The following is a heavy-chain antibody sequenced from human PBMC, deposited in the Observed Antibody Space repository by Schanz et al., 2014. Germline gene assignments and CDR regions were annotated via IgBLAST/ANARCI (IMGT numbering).Heavy chain of an antibody. V-gene: IGHV3-23*04. CDR3: AKSLESCPGGRCSRGYFDY. Sequence: EVQLVESGGGLVQPGGSLRLSCAASGFTFTNYAMSWVRQAPGKGLEWVSLISDSGDTAYYADSVKGRFTISRDNFKGALYLQMSSLRAEDTAVYYCAKSLESCPGGRCSRGYFDYWRQGTLVTGSS. CDR2: ISDSGDTA. CDR1: GFTFTNYA. J-gene: IGHJ4*02. D-gene: IGHD2-8*02.